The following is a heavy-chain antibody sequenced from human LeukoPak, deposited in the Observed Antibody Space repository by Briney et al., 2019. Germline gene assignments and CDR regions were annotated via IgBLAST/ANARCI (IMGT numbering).Heavy chain of an antibody. V-gene: IGHV3-23*01. Sequence: GGSLRLSCAASGFTFSSYGMTWVRQAPGKGLEWVAALSGSGGRVYYADSVKGRFTISRDNSKNTLYLQMSSLRAEDTALYYCAKSLGIVVVTANFDSWGQGTLVTVSS. CDR1: GFTFSSYG. J-gene: IGHJ4*02. CDR3: AKSLGIVVVTANFDS. D-gene: IGHD2-21*02. CDR2: LSGSGGRV.